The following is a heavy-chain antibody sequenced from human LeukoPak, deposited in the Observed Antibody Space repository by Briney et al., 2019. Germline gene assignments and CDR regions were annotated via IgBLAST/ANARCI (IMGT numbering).Heavy chain of an antibody. V-gene: IGHV4-59*08. CDR2: IYYSGST. CDR1: GGSISSYY. CDR3: ARHSYTSLLQLGVFDI. D-gene: IGHD5-18*01. Sequence: PSETLSLTRTVSGGSISSYYWSWIRQPPGKGVEWIGYIYYSGSTNYNPSLKSRVTISVDTSKNQFSLKLSSVTAADTAVYYCARHSYTSLLQLGVFDIWGQGTMVTVSS. J-gene: IGHJ3*02.